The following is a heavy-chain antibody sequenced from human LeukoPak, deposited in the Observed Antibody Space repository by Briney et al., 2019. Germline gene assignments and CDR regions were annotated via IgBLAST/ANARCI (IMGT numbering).Heavy chain of an antibody. D-gene: IGHD5-24*01. CDR2: MSYDGSNK. V-gene: IGHV3-30-3*01. J-gene: IGHJ5*02. CDR1: GFTFSSYA. Sequence: GGSLRLSCAASGFTFSSYAMHWVRQAPGKGLEWVAVMSYDGSNKYYADSVKGRFTISRDNSKNTLYLQMNSLRAEDTAVYYCAKGDLKMATIGSVDWFDPWGQGTLVTVSS. CDR3: AKGDLKMATIGSVDWFDP.